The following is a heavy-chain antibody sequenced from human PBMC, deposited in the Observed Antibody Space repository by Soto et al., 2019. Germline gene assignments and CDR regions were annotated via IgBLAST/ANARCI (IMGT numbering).Heavy chain of an antibody. D-gene: IGHD5-12*01. CDR2: ISGSGGSGRG. V-gene: IGHV3-23*01. CDR3: AKDQAGGWISHGYDH. CDR1: GFSFRKYA. J-gene: IGHJ5*02. Sequence: EVQLLESGGGLVQPGGSLRLSCVGSGFSFRKYAMNWVRQAPGKGLEWVSGISGSGGSGRGFYADPVKGRFTISRDNSKNTLYLEMNSLKDEDTAVYFCAKDQAGGWISHGYDHWGQGSRVDVSA.